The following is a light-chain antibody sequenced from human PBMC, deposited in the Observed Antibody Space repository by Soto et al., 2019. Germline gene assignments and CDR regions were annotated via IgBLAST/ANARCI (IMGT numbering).Light chain of an antibody. CDR3: QSYDGRLSGYV. CDR2: GNH. Sequence: QSVLTQPPSVSGTPGQTVVISCSGSSSNIGGTYDVTWYRQLPGTAPKLLIYGNHNRPSGVPERFSGSKSGTSASLAITGLQAEDEADYYCQSYDGRLSGYVFGTGTKLTVL. V-gene: IGLV1-40*01. J-gene: IGLJ1*01. CDR1: SSNIGGTYD.